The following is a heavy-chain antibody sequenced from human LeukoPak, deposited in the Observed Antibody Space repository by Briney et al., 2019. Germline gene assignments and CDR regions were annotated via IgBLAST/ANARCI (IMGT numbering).Heavy chain of an antibody. CDR2: IYDSGRA. CDR1: GASLSSWY. CDR3: ARGGAAMAIPMDY. V-gene: IGHV4-59*08. J-gene: IGHJ4*02. D-gene: IGHD5-18*01. Sequence: SETLSLTCTVSGASLSSWYWSWIRQPPGKGLEWIGYIYDSGRAKYNPSLKSRVTMSVDTSKNQFSLKLSSVTAADTAVYYCARGGAAMAIPMDYWGQGTLVTVSS.